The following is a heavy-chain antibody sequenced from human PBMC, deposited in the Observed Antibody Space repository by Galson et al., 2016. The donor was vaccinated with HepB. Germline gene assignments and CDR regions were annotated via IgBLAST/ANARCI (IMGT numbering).Heavy chain of an antibody. CDR2: ISGSGAIT. J-gene: IGHJ4*02. CDR3: AKDSVSGSYSPCFFDY. Sequence: SLRLSCAASGFTFRNYVMSWVRQAPGKGLEWISAISGSGAITNYADSVKGRFTISRDNSKNTLYLQMNSLRVEDTAVYYCAKDSVSGSYSPCFFDYWGQGILVTVSA. CDR1: GFTFRNYV. V-gene: IGHV3-23*01. D-gene: IGHD1-26*01.